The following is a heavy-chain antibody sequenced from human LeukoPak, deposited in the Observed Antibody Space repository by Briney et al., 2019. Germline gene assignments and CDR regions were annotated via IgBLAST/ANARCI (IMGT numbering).Heavy chain of an antibody. Sequence: SQTLSLTCTVSGASFEHYFWSWIRQPPGRGLEWIGYVYYSGSTDYSPSLKSRLTISADTYKNQFSLKLNSVTAADTAVYYCASHRRSHGSEYWGQGTLVTVSS. J-gene: IGHJ4*02. V-gene: IGHV4-59*01. D-gene: IGHD3-10*01. CDR3: ASHRRSHGSEY. CDR2: VYYSGST. CDR1: GASFEHYF.